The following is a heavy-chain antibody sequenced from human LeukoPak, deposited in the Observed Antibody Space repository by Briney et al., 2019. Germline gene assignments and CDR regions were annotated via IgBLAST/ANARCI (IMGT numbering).Heavy chain of an antibody. J-gene: IGHJ4*02. V-gene: IGHV3-30*02. D-gene: IGHD2-2*03. Sequence: GGSLRLSCAASGFTFSSYGMHWVRQAPGKGLEWVAFVHFDGTTKYSGDSVKGRFTVSRDNSKDILYLQMDSLRPEDTAVYYCAKDQCTRTRCDGYPGHWGQGTLVAVSS. CDR3: AKDQCTRTRCDGYPGH. CDR2: VHFDGTTK. CDR1: GFTFSSYG.